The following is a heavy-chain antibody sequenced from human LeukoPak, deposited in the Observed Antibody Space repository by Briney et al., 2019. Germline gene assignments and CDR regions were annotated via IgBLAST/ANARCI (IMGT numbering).Heavy chain of an antibody. CDR2: ISWDGGR. Sequence: PGGSLGLSCAASGFSFDEYTLHWVRQAPGKGLEWVSLISWDGGRDYADSAKGRFTISRDNSKNSLYLQMNSLRTEDTALYYYAKDLDSSGYRFYFRHWGQGTLVTVSS. CDR3: AKDLDSSGYRFYFRH. D-gene: IGHD3-22*01. J-gene: IGHJ1*01. CDR1: GFSFDEYT. V-gene: IGHV3-43*01.